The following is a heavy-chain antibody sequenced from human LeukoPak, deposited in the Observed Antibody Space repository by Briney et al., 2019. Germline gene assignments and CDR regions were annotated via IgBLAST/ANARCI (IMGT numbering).Heavy chain of an antibody. CDR1: GFTFSSYA. CDR2: INHSGST. Sequence: GSLRLSCAASGFTFSSYAMSWVRQPPGKGLEWIGEINHSGSTNYNPSLKSRVTISVDTSKNQFSLKLSSVTAADTAVYYCARVGAYYYDSSGYGYWGQGTLVTVSS. D-gene: IGHD3-22*01. J-gene: IGHJ4*02. V-gene: IGHV4-34*01. CDR3: ARVGAYYYDSSGYGY.